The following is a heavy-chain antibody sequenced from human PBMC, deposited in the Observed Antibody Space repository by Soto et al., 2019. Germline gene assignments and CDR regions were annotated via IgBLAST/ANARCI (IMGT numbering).Heavy chain of an antibody. Sequence: GGSLRLSCAASGFTVSSNYMSWVRQAPGKGLEWVSVIYSGGSTYYADSVKGRFTISRHNSKNTLYLQMNSLRAEDTAVYYCARVFMVRGVINKGRYWFDPWGQGTLVTVSS. CDR3: ARVFMVRGVINKGRYWFDP. CDR2: IYSGGST. J-gene: IGHJ5*02. CDR1: GFTVSSNY. V-gene: IGHV3-53*04. D-gene: IGHD3-10*01.